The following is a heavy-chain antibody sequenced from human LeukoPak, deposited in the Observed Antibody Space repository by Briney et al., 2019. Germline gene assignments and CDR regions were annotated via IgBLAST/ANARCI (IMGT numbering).Heavy chain of an antibody. V-gene: IGHV3-9*01. CDR3: AKARIAVAGTVADAFDI. D-gene: IGHD6-19*01. Sequence: LPGGSLRLSCAASGFTFDDYAMHWVRHAPGKGLEWVSGISWNSGSIGYADSVKGRFTISRDNAKNSLYLQMNSLRAEDTALYYCAKARIAVAGTVADAFDIWGQGTMVTVSS. CDR2: ISWNSGSI. CDR1: GFTFDDYA. J-gene: IGHJ3*02.